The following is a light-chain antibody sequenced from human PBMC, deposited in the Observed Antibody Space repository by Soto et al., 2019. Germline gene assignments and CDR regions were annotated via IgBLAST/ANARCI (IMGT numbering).Light chain of an antibody. CDR2: WAS. V-gene: IGKV4-1*01. CDR1: QSVLYSSNNKNY. CDR3: QQYYSSRT. Sequence: DIVMTQSPDSLAVSLGERATINCKSSQSVLYSSNNKNYLAWYQQKPGQPPKLLIYWASIRESGVPDRFTGSGSGTDFTLTISSLQAEDVAVYYCQQYYSSRTF. J-gene: IGKJ1*01.